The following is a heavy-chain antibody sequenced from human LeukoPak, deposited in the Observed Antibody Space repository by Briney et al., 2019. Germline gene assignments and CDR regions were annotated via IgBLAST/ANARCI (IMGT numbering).Heavy chain of an antibody. J-gene: IGHJ3*02. V-gene: IGHV3-11*01. CDR1: GFTFSDYY. D-gene: IGHD3-9*01. CDR3: AKSQWGYFDWLRPDAFNI. CDR2: ISSSGSTI. Sequence: GGPLRLSCAASGFTFSDYYMSWIRHAPGKGLVCFSYISSSGSTIYYADSVKGRLTISRDNSKNTLYLQMNSLRAEDTAVYYCAKSQWGYFDWLRPDAFNIWGQGTMVTVSS.